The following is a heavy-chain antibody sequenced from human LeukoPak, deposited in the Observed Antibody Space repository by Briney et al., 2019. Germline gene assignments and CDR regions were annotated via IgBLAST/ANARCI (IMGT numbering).Heavy chain of an antibody. D-gene: IGHD2-15*01. Sequence: ASVKVSCKASGYTFTGYYMHWVRQAPGQGPEWMGWINPNSGGTNYAQKFQGRVTMTRDTSISTAYMELSRLRSDDSAVYYCARAAVAAGSTETFDPWGQGTLVTVSS. CDR2: INPNSGGT. V-gene: IGHV1-2*02. CDR1: GYTFTGYY. J-gene: IGHJ5*02. CDR3: ARAAVAAGSTETFDP.